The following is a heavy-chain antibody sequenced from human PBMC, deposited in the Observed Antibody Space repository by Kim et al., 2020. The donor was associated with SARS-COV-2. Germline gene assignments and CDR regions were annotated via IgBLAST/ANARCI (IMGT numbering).Heavy chain of an antibody. D-gene: IGHD6-13*01. CDR3: ARVSLGSSSWYYFDY. Sequence: KGRFTISRDNAKNSLYLQMNSLRADDTAVYYCARVSLGSSSWYYFDYWGQGTLVTVSS. J-gene: IGHJ4*02. V-gene: IGHV3-11*05.